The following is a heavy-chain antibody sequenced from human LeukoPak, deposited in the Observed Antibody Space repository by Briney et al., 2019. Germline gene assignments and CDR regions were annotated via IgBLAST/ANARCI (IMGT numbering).Heavy chain of an antibody. V-gene: IGHV1-2*02. D-gene: IGHD3-22*01. CDR3: ARSQADITMIDGDAFDI. J-gene: IGHJ3*02. CDR1: GYTFTGYY. CDR2: INPNSGGT. Sequence: ASVKVSCKASGYTFTGYYMHWVRQAPGQGLEWMGWINPNSGGTNYAQKFQGRVTMTRDTSISTAYMELSRLRSDDTAVYYCARSQADITMIDGDAFDIWGQGTMVTVSS.